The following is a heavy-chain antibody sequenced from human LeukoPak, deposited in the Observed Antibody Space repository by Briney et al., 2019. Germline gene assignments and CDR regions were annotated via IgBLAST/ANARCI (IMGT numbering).Heavy chain of an antibody. D-gene: IGHD3-10*01. CDR3: ARLSMVLWFGELGFDY. Sequence: GESLKISCKGSGYSFTSYWIGWVRQLPGKGLEWMGIIYPGDSDTRYSPPFQGQVTISADKSISTAYLQWSSLKASDTAMYYCARLSMVLWFGELGFDYWGQGTLVTVSS. CDR1: GYSFTSYW. CDR2: IYPGDSDT. J-gene: IGHJ4*02. V-gene: IGHV5-51*01.